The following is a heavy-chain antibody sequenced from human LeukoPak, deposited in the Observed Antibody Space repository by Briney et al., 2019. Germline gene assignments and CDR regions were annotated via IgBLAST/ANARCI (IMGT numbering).Heavy chain of an antibody. D-gene: IGHD2-2*01. Sequence: QPGGSLRLSCAASGFTFSSYAMSWVRQAPGKGLEWVPAISGSGGSTYYADSVKGRFTISRDNSKNTLYLQMNSLRAEDTAVYYCAKDIVVVPAAMEEYNWFDPWGQGTLVTVSS. CDR1: GFTFSSYA. J-gene: IGHJ5*02. CDR2: ISGSGGST. CDR3: AKDIVVVPAAMEEYNWFDP. V-gene: IGHV3-23*01.